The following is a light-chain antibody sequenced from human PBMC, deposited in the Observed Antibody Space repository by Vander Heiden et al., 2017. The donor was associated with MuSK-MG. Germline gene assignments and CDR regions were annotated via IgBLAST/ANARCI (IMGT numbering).Light chain of an antibody. CDR2: YDS. J-gene: IGLJ2*01. Sequence: SYVLTQPPSVSVAPGKTARITCGRNNIGSKNVHWYQQRPGQAPVLVVNYDSDRPSGIPERFSGSNSGNTATLTISRVEAGDEADYYCQVGDSDDQVLFGGGTKLTVL. CDR1: NIGSKN. CDR3: QVGDSDDQVL. V-gene: IGLV3-21*03.